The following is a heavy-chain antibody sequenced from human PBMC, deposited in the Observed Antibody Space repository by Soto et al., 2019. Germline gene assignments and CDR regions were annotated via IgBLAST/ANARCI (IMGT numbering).Heavy chain of an antibody. D-gene: IGHD3-3*01. J-gene: IGHJ6*02. V-gene: IGHV1-69*13. CDR2: IIPIFGTA. Sequence: ASVKVSCKASGGTFSSYAISWVRQAPGQGLEWMGGIIPIFGTANYAQKFQGRVTITADEPTSTAYMELSSLRSEDTAVYYCARETLKDDFWSGYYIYGMDVWGQGTTVTVSS. CDR3: ARETLKDDFWSGYYIYGMDV. CDR1: GGTFSSYA.